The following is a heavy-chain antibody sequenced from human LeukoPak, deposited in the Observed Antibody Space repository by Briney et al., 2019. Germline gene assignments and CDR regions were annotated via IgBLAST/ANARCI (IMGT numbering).Heavy chain of an antibody. J-gene: IGHJ5*02. Sequence: RTGGSLRLSCAASGFTFSSYSMNWVRQAPGKGLEWVSYISSSSSTIYYADSVKGRFTISRDNAKNSLYLQMNSLRAEDTAVYYCARPVDFWSGSWFDPWGQGTLVTVPS. D-gene: IGHD3-3*01. CDR1: GFTFSSYS. CDR2: ISSSSSTI. V-gene: IGHV3-48*01. CDR3: ARPVDFWSGSWFDP.